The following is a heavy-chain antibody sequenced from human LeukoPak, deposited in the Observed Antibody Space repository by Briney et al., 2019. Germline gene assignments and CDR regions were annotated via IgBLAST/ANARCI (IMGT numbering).Heavy chain of an antibody. CDR3: ARADHWNYGGDWFDP. CDR2: IIPIFGTA. V-gene: IGHV1-69*06. Sequence: SVKVSCKASGGTFSSYAISWVRQAPGQGLEWMGRIIPIFGTANYAQKFQGRVTITADKSTSTAYMELSSLRSEDTAVYYCARADHWNYGGDWFDPWGQGTLVTVSS. J-gene: IGHJ5*02. CDR1: GGTFSSYA. D-gene: IGHD1-7*01.